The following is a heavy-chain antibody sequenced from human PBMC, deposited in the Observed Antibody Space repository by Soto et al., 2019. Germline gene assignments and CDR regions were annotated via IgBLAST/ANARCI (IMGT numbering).Heavy chain of an antibody. Sequence: VGSLRLSCASSVFTFSDYYMSCIRQAPGKGLEWVSYISSSGSTIYYADSVKGRFTISRDNAKNSLYLQMNSLRAEDTAVYYCARVGGNYGMDVWGQGTTVTVSS. CDR3: ARVGGNYGMDV. CDR2: ISSSGSTI. D-gene: IGHD3-16*01. J-gene: IGHJ6*02. V-gene: IGHV3-11*01. CDR1: VFTFSDYY.